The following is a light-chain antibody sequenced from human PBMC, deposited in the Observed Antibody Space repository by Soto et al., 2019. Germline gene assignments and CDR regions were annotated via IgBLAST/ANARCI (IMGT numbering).Light chain of an antibody. CDR3: QQSYSTPRT. J-gene: IGKJ1*01. V-gene: IGKV1-9*01. CDR2: GAS. Sequence: DIQLTQSPSFLSASVGDRVTITCRASQGIRSYLAWYQQRPGKAPELLIYGASTLRPGGASRFSGSGSGTEFTLTISSLQPEDFATYYCQQSYSTPRTFGQGTKVDIK. CDR1: QGIRSY.